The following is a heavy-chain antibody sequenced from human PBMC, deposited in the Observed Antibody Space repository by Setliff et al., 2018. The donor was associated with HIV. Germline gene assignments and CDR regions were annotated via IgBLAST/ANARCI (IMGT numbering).Heavy chain of an antibody. CDR1: GGSIGSNTYY. CDR3: ARDPGWAKPEYFHH. CDR2: IFYTGNT. J-gene: IGHJ1*01. Sequence: KLRETLSLTCTVSGGSIGSNTYYWGWIRQPPGKGLEWIGSIFYTGNTYYNPSLKSRVSISVDTSKNQFSLKLTSLTPADTAVYYCARDPGWAKPEYFHHWGQGTLVTVSS. D-gene: IGHD5-12*01. V-gene: IGHV4-39*07.